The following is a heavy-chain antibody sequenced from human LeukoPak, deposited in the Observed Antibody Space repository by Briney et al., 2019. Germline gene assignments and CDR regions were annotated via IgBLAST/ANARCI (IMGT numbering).Heavy chain of an antibody. V-gene: IGHV4-31*03. D-gene: IGHD1-26*01. J-gene: IGHJ5*02. CDR3: ARGQNSPEPQRWFDP. CDR1: GGSISSGGYY. CDR2: IYYSGST. Sequence: SETLSLTCTVSGGSISSGGYYWSWIRQHPGKGLEWIGYIYYSGSTYYNPSLKSRVTISVDTSKNQFSLKLSSVTAADTAVYYCARGQNSPEPQRWFDPWGQGTLVTVSS.